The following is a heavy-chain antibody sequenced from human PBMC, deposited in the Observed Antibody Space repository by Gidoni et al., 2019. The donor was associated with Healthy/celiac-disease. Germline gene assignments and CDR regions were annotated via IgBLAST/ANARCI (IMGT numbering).Heavy chain of an antibody. CDR3: ARECAWRSYLIACDAFDI. J-gene: IGHJ3*02. Sequence: EVQLVESGEGLVQPGGSLRLSCAASGFTFSSYSINWVRQAPGQGLEWVSYISSSSSTIYYADSVKGRFTISRDNAKNSLYLQMNSLRAEDTAVYYCARECAWRSYLIACDAFDIWGQGTMVTVSS. D-gene: IGHD1-26*01. V-gene: IGHV3-48*01. CDR1: GFTFSSYS. CDR2: ISSSSSTI.